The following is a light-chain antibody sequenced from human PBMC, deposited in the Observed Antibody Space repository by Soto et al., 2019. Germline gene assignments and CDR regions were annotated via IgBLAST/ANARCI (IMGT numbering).Light chain of an antibody. J-gene: IGLJ2*01. Sequence: QSVLTQPPSVSAAPGQKVTISCSGSSSNIGNNYVSWYQQLPGTAPKLLIYDNNKRPARIPDRFSGSNSGTSATLGITGLQTGDEADYYCGTWDSNLSAGVFGGGTKLTVL. CDR3: GTWDSNLSAGV. CDR1: SSNIGNNY. CDR2: DNN. V-gene: IGLV1-51*01.